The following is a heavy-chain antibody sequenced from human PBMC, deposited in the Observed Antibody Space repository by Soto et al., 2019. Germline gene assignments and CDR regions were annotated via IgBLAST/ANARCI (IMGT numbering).Heavy chain of an antibody. Sequence: QVQLVESGGGVVQPGRSLRLSCAASGFTFSSYGMHWVRQAPGKGLEWVAVISYNGSNKYYADSVKGRFTISRDNSKNTLYLKMNSLRAEDTAVYYCAKGSGSQTYFDYWGQGTLVTVSS. CDR1: GFTFSSYG. CDR2: ISYNGSNK. V-gene: IGHV3-30*18. D-gene: IGHD1-26*01. J-gene: IGHJ4*02. CDR3: AKGSGSQTYFDY.